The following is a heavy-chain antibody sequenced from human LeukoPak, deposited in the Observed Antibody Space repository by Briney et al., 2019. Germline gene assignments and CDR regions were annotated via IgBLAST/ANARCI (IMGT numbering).Heavy chain of an antibody. CDR1: GVSISSYY. Sequence: PSVTLSLTCTGSGVSISSYYWSWIRQAPGKGLEWIGYIYYSGSTNYNPSLKSRVTISVDRSKNLCSLKMSSVTAADTAVYYCERAGTPQRALAAAGTDPRSWGQGTVVLVSA. D-gene: IGHD6-13*01. V-gene: IGHV4-59*12. J-gene: IGHJ4*02. CDR2: IYYSGST. CDR3: ERAGTPQRALAAAGTDPRS.